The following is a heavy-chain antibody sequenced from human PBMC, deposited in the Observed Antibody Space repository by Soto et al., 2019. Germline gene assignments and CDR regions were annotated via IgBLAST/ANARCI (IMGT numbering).Heavy chain of an antibody. CDR2: IYYSGST. CDR1: GGSISSGGYY. V-gene: IGHV4-31*03. J-gene: IGHJ6*03. CDR3: ARDPGRYYYMDV. Sequence: TLSLTCTVSGGSISSGGYYWSWIRQHPGKGLEWIGYIYYSGSTYYNPSLKSRVTISVDTSKNQFSLKLSSVTAADTAVYHCARDPGRYYYMDVWGKGTTVTVSS.